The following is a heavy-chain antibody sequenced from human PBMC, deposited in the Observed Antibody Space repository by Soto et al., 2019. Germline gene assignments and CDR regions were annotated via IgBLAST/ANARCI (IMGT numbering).Heavy chain of an antibody. CDR3: ARHWGVRITIFGADPDAFDI. CDR1: GGSISSSSYY. CDR2: IYYSGST. V-gene: IGHV4-39*01. J-gene: IGHJ3*02. Sequence: SETLSLTCTVSGGSISSSSYYWGWIRQPPGKGLEWIGSIYYSGSTYYNPSLKSRVTISVDTSKNQFSLKLSSVTAADTAVYYCARHWGVRITIFGADPDAFDIWGQGTMVTVSS. D-gene: IGHD3-3*01.